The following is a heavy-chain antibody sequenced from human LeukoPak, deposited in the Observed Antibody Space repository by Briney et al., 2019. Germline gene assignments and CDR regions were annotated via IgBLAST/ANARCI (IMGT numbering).Heavy chain of an antibody. CDR2: ISYDGSNK. J-gene: IGHJ4*02. Sequence: GGSLRLSCAASGFTFSSYGMHWVRQAPGKGLEWVAVISYDGSNKYYADSVKGRFTISRDNSKNTLYLQMNSLRAEDTAVYYCAKDEGAYSYGSHGLDFDYWGQGTLVTVSS. V-gene: IGHV3-30*18. D-gene: IGHD5-18*01. CDR3: AKDEGAYSYGSHGLDFDY. CDR1: GFTFSSYG.